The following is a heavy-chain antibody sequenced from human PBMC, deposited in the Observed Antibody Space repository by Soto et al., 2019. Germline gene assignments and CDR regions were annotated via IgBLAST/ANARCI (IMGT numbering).Heavy chain of an antibody. Sequence: GGSLSLSCGASGFTFSSYAISWVRQAPGKGLVWVSRINSDGSSTSYADSVKGRFTISRDNAKNTLYLQMNSLSAEDTAVYYCARASSTSCYYWGQGTLVTVSS. CDR3: ARASSTSCYY. CDR2: INSDGSST. J-gene: IGHJ4*02. CDR1: GFTFSSYA. V-gene: IGHV3-74*01. D-gene: IGHD2-2*01.